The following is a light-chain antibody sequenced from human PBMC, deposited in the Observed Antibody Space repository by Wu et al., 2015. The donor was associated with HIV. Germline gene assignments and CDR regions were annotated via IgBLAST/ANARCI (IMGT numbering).Light chain of an antibody. CDR1: QNITSY. J-gene: IGKJ1*01. CDR2: AAS. Sequence: IQMTQSPSSLSASVGDRVTITCRASQNITSYLNWYQQKPGKAPKLLIYAASSLQSGVPSRFSGSGSGTDFTLTISSLQPEDVATYYCQKYNTAPWTFGQGTKVEMK. CDR3: QKYNTAPWT. V-gene: IGKV1-39*01.